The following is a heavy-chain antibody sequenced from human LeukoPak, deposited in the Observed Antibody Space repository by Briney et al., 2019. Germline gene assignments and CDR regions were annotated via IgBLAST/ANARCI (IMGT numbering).Heavy chain of an antibody. CDR1: GFTFSSYW. J-gene: IGHJ4*02. CDR3: ARGSPFEPAALPFDY. CDR2: IKQDGSEK. Sequence: PGGSLRLSCAASGFTFSSYWMSWVRQAPGKGLEWVANIKQDGSEKYYVDSMKGRFTISRDNAKNSLYLQMNSLRAEDTAVYYCARGSPFEPAALPFDYWGQGTLVTVSS. D-gene: IGHD2-2*01. V-gene: IGHV3-7*01.